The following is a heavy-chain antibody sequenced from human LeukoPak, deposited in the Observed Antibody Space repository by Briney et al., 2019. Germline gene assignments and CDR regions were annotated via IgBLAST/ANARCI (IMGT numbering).Heavy chain of an antibody. J-gene: IGHJ4*02. CDR2: MNPNSGNT. V-gene: IGHV1-8*01. Sequence: SVKVSCKASGYTFTSYDINWVRQATGQGLEWMGWMNPNSGNTGYAQKVQGRVTMTRNTSISKAHMQLSRLRSEDTAVYYCARGRRVGRSSSLSYWRQGTLVTVSS. D-gene: IGHD6-6*01. CDR1: GYTFTSYD. CDR3: ARGRRVGRSSSLSY.